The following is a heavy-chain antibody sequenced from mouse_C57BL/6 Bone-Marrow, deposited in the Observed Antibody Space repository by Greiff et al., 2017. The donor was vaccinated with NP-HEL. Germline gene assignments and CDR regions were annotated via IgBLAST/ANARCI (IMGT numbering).Heavy chain of an antibody. Sequence: EVMLVESGPGLAKPSQTLSLTCSVTGYSITSDYWNWIRKFPGNKLEYMGYISYSGSTYYNPSLKSRISITRDTSTNQYYLQLNSVTTEDTATYYCARSPLWLRRNYYAMDYWGQGTSVTVSS. D-gene: IGHD2-2*01. CDR3: ARSPLWLRRNYYAMDY. CDR1: GYSITSDY. J-gene: IGHJ4*01. V-gene: IGHV3-8*01. CDR2: ISYSGST.